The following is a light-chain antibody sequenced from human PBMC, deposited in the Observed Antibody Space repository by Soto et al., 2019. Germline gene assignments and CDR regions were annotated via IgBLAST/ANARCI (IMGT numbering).Light chain of an antibody. CDR3: QQYYDTPGT. V-gene: IGKV4-1*01. CDR1: QSVLYSSNNSNY. Sequence: DIVMTQSPDSLAVSLGERATINCKSSQSVLYSSNNSNYLAWYQQKPGQSPKLLIYWASTRESGVPDRFSGSGSGTDFSLTISSLQAEDVAVYYCQQYYDTPGTFGQGTKVEI. J-gene: IGKJ1*01. CDR2: WAS.